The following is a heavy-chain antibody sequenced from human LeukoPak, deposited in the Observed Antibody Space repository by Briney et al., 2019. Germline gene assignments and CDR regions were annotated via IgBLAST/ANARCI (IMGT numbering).Heavy chain of an antibody. CDR3: ARADGSVAGPPSGH. J-gene: IGHJ4*02. Sequence: GGSLRLSCAASGFTFSSYAMHWVRQAPGKGLEWVAIISYDGPDKYYADSVKGRLTISRDNSKSTLYLQMISLRTEDTAVYYCARADGSVAGPPSGHWGQGTLVTVSS. CDR2: ISYDGPDK. CDR1: GFTFSSYA. D-gene: IGHD6-19*01. V-gene: IGHV3-30-3*01.